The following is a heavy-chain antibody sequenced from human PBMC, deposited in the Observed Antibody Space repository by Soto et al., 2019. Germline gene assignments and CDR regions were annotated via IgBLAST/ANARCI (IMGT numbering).Heavy chain of an antibody. Sequence: PEGSLRLSGAASGLTLSTYAMSRVRQAPGKGLEWVSAISGSGGSTYYADSVKGRFTISRDNSKNTLYLQMNSLRAEDTAVYYCAKDPPNSEILTGYYKDYWGKGT. V-gene: IGHV3-23*01. D-gene: IGHD3-9*01. CDR1: GLTLSTYA. J-gene: IGHJ4*02. CDR2: ISGSGGST. CDR3: AKDPPNSEILTGYYKDY.